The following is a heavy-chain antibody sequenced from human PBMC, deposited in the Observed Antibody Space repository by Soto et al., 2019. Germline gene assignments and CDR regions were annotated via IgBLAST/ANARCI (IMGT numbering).Heavy chain of an antibody. CDR2: IYTSGST. V-gene: IGHV4-4*07. J-gene: IGHJ6*02. CDR1: GGSISSYY. Sequence: KTSETLSLTCTVSGGSISSYYWSWIRQPAGKGLEWIGRIYTSGSTNYNPSLKSRVTMSVDTSKNQFSLKLSSVTAADTAVYYCARTGILWFGEVSRYYYYGMDAWGQGTTVTVSS. D-gene: IGHD3-10*01. CDR3: ARTGILWFGEVSRYYYYGMDA.